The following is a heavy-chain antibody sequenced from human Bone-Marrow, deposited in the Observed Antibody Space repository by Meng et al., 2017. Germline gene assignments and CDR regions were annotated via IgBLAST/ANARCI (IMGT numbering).Heavy chain of an antibody. D-gene: IGHD3-10*01. CDR3: ARANVNYGVVDP. Sequence: VTLPESGPGLVKPSQTLSLTCPVSGGSISSGGYYWSWIRQHPGKGLEWIGYIYYSGSTYYNPSLKSLVTISVDTSKNQFSLKLSSVTAADTAVYYCARANVNYGVVDPWGQGTLVTVSS. V-gene: IGHV4-31*01. CDR2: IYYSGST. CDR1: GGSISSGGYY. J-gene: IGHJ5*02.